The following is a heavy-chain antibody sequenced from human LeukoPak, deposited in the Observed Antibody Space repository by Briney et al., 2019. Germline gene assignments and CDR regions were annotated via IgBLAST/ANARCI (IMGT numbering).Heavy chain of an antibody. V-gene: IGHV3-49*03. D-gene: IGHD6-19*01. J-gene: IGHJ4*02. CDR3: TRRYSSGWNDEYYFDY. Sequence: GGSLRLSCTASGFTFGDYAMSWFRQAPGKGLEWVGFIRSKAYGGTTEYAASVKGRFTISRDDSKSIAYLQMNSLKTEDTAVYYCTRRYSSGWNDEYYFDYWGQGTLVTVSS. CDR2: IRSKAYGGTT. CDR1: GFTFGDYA.